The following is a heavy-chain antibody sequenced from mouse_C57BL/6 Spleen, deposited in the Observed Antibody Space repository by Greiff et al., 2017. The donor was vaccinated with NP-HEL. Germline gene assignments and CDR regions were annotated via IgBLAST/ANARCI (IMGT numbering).Heavy chain of an antibody. CDR1: GYTFTDYT. J-gene: IGHJ1*03. Sequence: QVQLQQSDAELVKPGASVKISCKASGYTFTDYTIHWMKQRPEQGLEWIGYIYPSDGCTKYNQKFKGKATLTADKSSSTAYMQLNSLTSEDSAVYFGARFPPNYYGSGHWYLDVWGKGTTVTVSS. V-gene: IGHV1-78*01. D-gene: IGHD1-1*01. CDR3: ARFPPNYYGSGHWYLDV. CDR2: IYPSDGCT.